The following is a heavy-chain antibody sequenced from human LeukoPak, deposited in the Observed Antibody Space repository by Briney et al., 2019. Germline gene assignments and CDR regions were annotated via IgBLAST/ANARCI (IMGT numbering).Heavy chain of an antibody. CDR1: GYPFTTYG. CDR3: AREWWGYDVLTGDNWFDP. CDR2: ISTYNGDT. V-gene: IGHV1-18*01. D-gene: IGHD3-9*01. J-gene: IGHJ5*02. Sequence: ASVKVSCEASGYPFTTYGISWVRQAPGQGLEWMGWISTYNGDTNYAQKFQGRVTMTTDTSTSTAYIELRSLRSDDTAAYYCAREWWGYDVLTGDNWFDPWGQGTLVTVSS.